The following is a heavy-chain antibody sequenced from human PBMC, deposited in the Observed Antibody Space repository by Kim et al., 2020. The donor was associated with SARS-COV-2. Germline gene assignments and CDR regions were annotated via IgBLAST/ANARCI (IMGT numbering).Heavy chain of an antibody. CDR3: ARNSPPSPAPQWLVHQYYYYNAMDV. CDR2: IYYSWST. V-gene: IGHV4-39*01. CDR1: GGSISSSSYY. D-gene: IGHD6-19*01. Sequence: SETLSLTCTVSGGSISSSSYYWGWIRQPPGKGLEWIGSIYYSWSTYYNPSLKSRVTISVDTSKNQFSLKLSSVTAADTAVYYCARNSPPSPAPQWLVHQYYYYNAMDVWGQGTTVTVSS. J-gene: IGHJ6*02.